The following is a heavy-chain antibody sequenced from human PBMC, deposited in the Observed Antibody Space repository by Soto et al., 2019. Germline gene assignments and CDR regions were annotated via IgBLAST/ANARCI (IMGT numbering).Heavy chain of an antibody. CDR2: INSDSRYT. Sequence: GGSLRLSCAASGFTFSSYWMHWVRQAPGKGLVWVSYINSDSRYTNHGDSVKGRFTISRDNARNSVYLQMNSLRDEDTAVYYCARIKLVDFFFINVDVYDMDVWGQGTPVTVSS. J-gene: IGHJ6*02. D-gene: IGHD2-15*01. CDR3: ARIKLVDFFFINVDVYDMDV. CDR1: GFTFSSYW. V-gene: IGHV3-21*05.